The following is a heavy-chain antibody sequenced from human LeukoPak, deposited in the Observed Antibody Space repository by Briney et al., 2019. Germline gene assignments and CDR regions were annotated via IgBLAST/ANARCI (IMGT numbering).Heavy chain of an antibody. CDR2: INHSGST. V-gene: IGHV4-34*01. Sequence: SETLSLTCTVSGGSISSYYWSWIRQPPGKGLEWIGEINHSGSTNYNPSLKSRVTISVDTSKNQFSLKLSSVTAADTAVYYCARGFELKSIAARIYYFDYWGQGTLVTVSS. J-gene: IGHJ4*02. D-gene: IGHD6-6*01. CDR3: ARGFELKSIAARIYYFDY. CDR1: GGSISSYY.